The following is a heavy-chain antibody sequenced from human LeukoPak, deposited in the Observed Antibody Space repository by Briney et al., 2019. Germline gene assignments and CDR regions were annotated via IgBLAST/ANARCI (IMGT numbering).Heavy chain of an antibody. D-gene: IGHD3-22*01. J-gene: IGHJ4*02. CDR2: INPNTDGT. Sequence: ASVKVSCKTSGYTFTGYYMHWVRQAPGQGLEWMGWINPNTDGTNYAQNFQGGVTMTSDTSISTAYMELSSLRSDDTAMYYCARAPMIVVVFPPRLDFWGQGTLVTVSS. CDR1: GYTFTGYY. CDR3: ARAPMIVVVFPPRLDF. V-gene: IGHV1-2*02.